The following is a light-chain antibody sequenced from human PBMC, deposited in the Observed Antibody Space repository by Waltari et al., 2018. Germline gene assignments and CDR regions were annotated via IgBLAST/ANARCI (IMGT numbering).Light chain of an antibody. CDR2: DAS. Sequence: DIQMTQSPSTVSASLGDRVTITCRASQNLHTFLSWYQQKPGAVPHLLIYDASTLERGVPSRFSGSGSETHFTLTISGLQPDDFATYYCQQYYDYPINFGQGTRL. V-gene: IGKV1-5*01. CDR1: QNLHTF. J-gene: IGKJ5*01. CDR3: QQYYDYPIN.